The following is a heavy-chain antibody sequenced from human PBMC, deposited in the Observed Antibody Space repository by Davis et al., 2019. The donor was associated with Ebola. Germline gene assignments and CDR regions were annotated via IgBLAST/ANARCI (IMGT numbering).Heavy chain of an antibody. CDR3: ASGGGEMVQGVKGWFDP. CDR1: GGSISSGDYY. J-gene: IGHJ5*02. D-gene: IGHD3-10*01. V-gene: IGHV4-39*07. Sequence: PSETLSLTCTVSGGSISSGDYYWSWIRQPPGKGLEWIGRIYHSGSTYYNPSLKSRVTISVDTSKNQFSLKLSPVTAADTAVYYCASGGGEMVQGVKGWFDPWGQGTLVTVSS. CDR2: IYHSGST.